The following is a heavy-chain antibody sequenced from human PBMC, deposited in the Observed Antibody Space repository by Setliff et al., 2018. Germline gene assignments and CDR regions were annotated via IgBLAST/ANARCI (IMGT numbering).Heavy chain of an antibody. V-gene: IGHV4-38-2*02. D-gene: IGHD4-17*01. Sequence: SETLSLTCTVSGYSISSGHYWGWIRQPPGKGLEWIRSISHSGSTYYNPSLRSRVTISLDTSKNQFSPKLTSVTAADTAVYYCAGGRRYDYGWDFDYWGQGTLVTVSS. CDR2: ISHSGST. CDR1: GYSISSGHY. J-gene: IGHJ4*02. CDR3: AGGRRYDYGWDFDY.